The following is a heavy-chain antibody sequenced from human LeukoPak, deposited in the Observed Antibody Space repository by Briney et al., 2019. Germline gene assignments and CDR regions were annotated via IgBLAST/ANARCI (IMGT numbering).Heavy chain of an antibody. CDR1: GYRFTSYW. V-gene: IGHV5-51*01. CDR2: IYPGDSDT. D-gene: IGHD3-10*01. CDR3: GRRHRQGLGELLGAFDI. Sequence: PGESLKISFKGSGYRFTSYWIGWVRQIPGKGLEWMGIIYPGDSDTRYSPSFQGQVPISADKSISTAYLQWSSLKASDHAMYYCGRRHRQGLGELLGAFDIWGQGTMVTVSS. J-gene: IGHJ3*02.